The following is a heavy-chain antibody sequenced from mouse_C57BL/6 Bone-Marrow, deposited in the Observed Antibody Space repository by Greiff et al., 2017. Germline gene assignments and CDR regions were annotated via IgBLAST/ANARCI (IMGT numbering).Heavy chain of an antibody. J-gene: IGHJ2*01. V-gene: IGHV1-19*01. CDR1: GYKFTDYY. CDR3: ASSPLITTVVATDY. CDR2: INPYNGGN. D-gene: IGHD1-1*01. Sequence: EVQLQQSGPVLVKPGASVKMSCKASGYKFTDYYMNWVKQSHGKSLEWIGVINPYNGGNSYNQKFKGKATLTVYKSSSTAYMELNSLTSEDSAVYYCASSPLITTVVATDYCGQGTTLTVSS.